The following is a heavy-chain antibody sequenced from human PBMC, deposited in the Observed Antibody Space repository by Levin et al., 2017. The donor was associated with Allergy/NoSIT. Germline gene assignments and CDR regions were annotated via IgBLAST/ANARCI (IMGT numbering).Heavy chain of an antibody. J-gene: IGHJ4*02. CDR1: GYTFSSYG. D-gene: IGHD2/OR15-2a*01. CDR2: INPYTGNT. V-gene: IGHV1-18*01. CDR3: ARDLGWLSGRNGWFASDSAPTLDY. Sequence: ASVKVSCKASGYTFSSYGISWMRQAPGQGLEWLGWINPYTGNTNYAQKVQDRVSMTSDTSTDTAYMELRSLRSDDAAVYYCARDLGWLSGRNGWFASDSAPTLDYWGQGTLVSVSS.